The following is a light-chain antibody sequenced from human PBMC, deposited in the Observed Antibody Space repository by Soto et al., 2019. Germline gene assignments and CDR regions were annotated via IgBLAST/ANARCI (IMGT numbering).Light chain of an antibody. Sequence: DIRMTQSPSTLSTSVGDRVTITCRASQNIRGWLAWYQQKPGKAPKLLIYDASTLESGVPSRFSGSGSGTEFTLTISSLQPEDIATYFCQQYDQLPLTFGGGTKVEIK. J-gene: IGKJ4*01. CDR3: QQYDQLPLT. CDR2: DAS. CDR1: QNIRGW. V-gene: IGKV1-5*01.